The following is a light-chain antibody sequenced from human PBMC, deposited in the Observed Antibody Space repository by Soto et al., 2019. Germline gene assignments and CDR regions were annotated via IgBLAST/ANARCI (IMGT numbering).Light chain of an antibody. Sequence: EVVLTQSPGTLSLSPGERATLSCRASESVTNNYLAWYQHKPGQAPRLLIYGTFDRATGIPDRFSGSGSGTDFTLTISRLEPEDFAVYYCQQYGSSPLYTFGQGTKLEIK. CDR1: ESVTNNY. J-gene: IGKJ2*01. V-gene: IGKV3-20*01. CDR2: GTF. CDR3: QQYGSSPLYT.